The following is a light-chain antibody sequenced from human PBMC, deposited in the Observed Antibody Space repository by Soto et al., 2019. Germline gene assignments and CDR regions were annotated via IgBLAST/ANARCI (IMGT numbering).Light chain of an antibody. V-gene: IGLV2-14*01. CDR1: SSDVGGYNY. Sequence: QSALTQPASVSGSPGQSITISCTGTSSDVGGYNYVSWYQQHPGKAPKLMIYDVSNRPSGVSKRFSGSKSGNTASLTISGRQAEDEADYYCSSYTSSSLYVFGTGTKLTVL. CDR3: SSYTSSSLYV. J-gene: IGLJ1*01. CDR2: DVS.